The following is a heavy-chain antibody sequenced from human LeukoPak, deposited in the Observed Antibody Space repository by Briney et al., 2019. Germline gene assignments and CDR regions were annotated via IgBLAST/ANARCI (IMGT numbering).Heavy chain of an antibody. CDR3: ARKGYCSSTSCYQYYYYGMDV. D-gene: IGHD2-2*01. Sequence: GASVKVSCKASGYTFTSYGISWVRQAPGQGLEWMCWISTYNGNTNYAQKLQGRVTMTTDTSTTTAYMELRSLRSDDTAVYYCARKGYCSSTSCYQYYYYGMDVWGQGTTVTVSS. CDR2: ISTYNGNT. J-gene: IGHJ6*02. V-gene: IGHV1-18*01. CDR1: GYTFTSYG.